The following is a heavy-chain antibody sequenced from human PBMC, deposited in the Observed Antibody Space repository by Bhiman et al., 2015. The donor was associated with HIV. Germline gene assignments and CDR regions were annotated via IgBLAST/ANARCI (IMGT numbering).Heavy chain of an antibody. V-gene: IGHV3-21*01. CDR1: GFTVSTNY. D-gene: IGHD5-24*01. Sequence: QLVESGGGLVQPGGSLRLSCVVSGFTVSTNYISWVRQAPGKGLEWVSSISGSSSYIYYADSMKGRFNTSRDNAKNSLYLQMTSLRAEDTAVYYCARGAPDGYTYLNYWGQGTLVTVSS. CDR3: ARGAPDGYTYLNY. CDR2: ISGSSSYI. J-gene: IGHJ4*02.